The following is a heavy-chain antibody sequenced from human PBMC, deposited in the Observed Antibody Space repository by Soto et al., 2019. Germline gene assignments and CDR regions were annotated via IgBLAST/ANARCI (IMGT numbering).Heavy chain of an antibody. Sequence: SETLSLTCAVYGGSFSGYYWSWIRQPPGKGLEWIGEINHSGSTNYNPSLKSRVTISVDTSKNQFSLKLSSVTAADTAVYYCARRTGNYYGMDVWGQGTTVTVSS. J-gene: IGHJ6*02. D-gene: IGHD1-1*01. V-gene: IGHV4-34*01. CDR1: GGSFSGYY. CDR3: ARRTGNYYGMDV. CDR2: INHSGST.